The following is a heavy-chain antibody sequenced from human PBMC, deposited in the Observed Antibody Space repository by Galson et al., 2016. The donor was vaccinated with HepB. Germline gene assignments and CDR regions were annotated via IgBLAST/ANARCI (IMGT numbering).Heavy chain of an antibody. CDR3: ARAGSRVGFYLRFGFFDS. V-gene: IGHV3-53*01. D-gene: IGHD3-10*01. Sequence: LRLSCAASEFTFNNCPLHWVRQAPGKGLEWLSVIYSGNNAYYADSVKGRFTISRDNFRNTLHLQINSLRAEDTAVYYCARAGSRVGFYLRFGFFDSWGQGTLVTVSS. CDR2: IYSGNNA. J-gene: IGHJ4*02. CDR1: EFTFNNCP.